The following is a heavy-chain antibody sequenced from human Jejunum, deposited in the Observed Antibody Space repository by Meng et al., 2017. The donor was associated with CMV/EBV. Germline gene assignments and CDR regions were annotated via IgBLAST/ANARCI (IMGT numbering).Heavy chain of an antibody. V-gene: IGHV3-23*01. CDR3: AKDVPYSGWRGFDY. J-gene: IGHJ4*02. D-gene: IGHD6-19*01. CDR2: ISGRGGM. CDR1: GFTFDDHA. Sequence: ASGFTFDDHAMHWVRQAPGKGLEWVSAISGRGGMYYADSVKGRFTISKDYSKNTLYLQMNSLRAEDTALYYCAKDVPYSGWRGFDYWGQGTLVTVSS.